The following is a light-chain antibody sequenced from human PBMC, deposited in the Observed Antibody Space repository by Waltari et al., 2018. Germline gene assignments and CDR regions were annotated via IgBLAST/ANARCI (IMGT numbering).Light chain of an antibody. J-gene: IGKJ1*01. V-gene: IGKV3-20*01. CDR3: QHYVRLPAT. CDR1: QSVSRS. CDR2: AAS. Sequence: EIVLTQSPGTMSLSPGERVTLYCMASQSVSRSLAWYQQKQCQAPRLLIYAASSRATGIPGRVSGSGSGTDFSLTISRLEPEDFAVYYCQHYVRLPATFGQGTKVEI.